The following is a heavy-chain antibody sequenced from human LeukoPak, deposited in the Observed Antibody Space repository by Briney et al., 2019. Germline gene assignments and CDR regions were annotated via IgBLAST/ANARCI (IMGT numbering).Heavy chain of an antibody. J-gene: IGHJ3*02. CDR3: ARQSLWTNYYDSSGAFDI. D-gene: IGHD3-22*01. Sequence: KPSETLSLTCTVSGGSISSSSYYWGWIRQPPGKGLEWIGSIYYSGSTYYNPSLKSRVTISVDTSKNQFSLKLSSVTAADTAVYYCARQSLWTNYYDSSGAFDIWGQGTMVTVSS. CDR1: GGSISSSSYY. CDR2: IYYSGST. V-gene: IGHV4-39*01.